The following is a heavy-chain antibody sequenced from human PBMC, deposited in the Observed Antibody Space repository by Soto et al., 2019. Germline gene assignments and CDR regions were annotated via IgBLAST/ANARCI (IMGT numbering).Heavy chain of an antibody. D-gene: IGHD1-20*01. CDR1: GGTFSSSA. CDR3: ATRWYSWNDGGYYGMDV. CDR2: IIPMLGTT. Sequence: QVQLVQSGAEVKRPGSSVKVSCKTSGGTFSSSAISWVRQAPGQGLEWMGEIIPMLGTTNYAPKFQGRLTINADGPTSTASMELSSLRSEDTAVYYCATRWYSWNDGGYYGMDVWGQGTTVTVSS. J-gene: IGHJ6*02. V-gene: IGHV1-69*01.